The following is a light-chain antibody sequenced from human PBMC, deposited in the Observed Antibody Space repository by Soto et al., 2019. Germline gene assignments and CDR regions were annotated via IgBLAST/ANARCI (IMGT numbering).Light chain of an antibody. J-gene: IGLJ3*02. Sequence: QSVLTQPASVSGSPGQSITISCTGTSSDVGSYNLVSWYQQHPGKAPKLMIYEVSKRPSGVSNRFSGSKSGKTASLTISGLQAEDEADYYCCSYAGSSTWVFGGGTKVTVL. CDR1: SSDVGSYNL. V-gene: IGLV2-23*02. CDR2: EVS. CDR3: CSYAGSSTWV.